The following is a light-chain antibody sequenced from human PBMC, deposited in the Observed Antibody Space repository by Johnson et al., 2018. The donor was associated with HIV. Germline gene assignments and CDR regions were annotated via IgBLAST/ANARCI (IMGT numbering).Light chain of an antibody. Sequence: QSVLTQPPSVSAAPGQKVTISCSGSSSNIGNNYVSWYQQLPGTAPKLLIYENNKRPSGIPDRFSGSKSGTSATLGITGLQTGDEAGYSCGTWDCSLSEGVCGTGTKVTVL. CDR2: ENN. J-gene: IGLJ1*01. V-gene: IGLV1-51*01. CDR1: SSNIGNNY. CDR3: GTWDCSLSEGV.